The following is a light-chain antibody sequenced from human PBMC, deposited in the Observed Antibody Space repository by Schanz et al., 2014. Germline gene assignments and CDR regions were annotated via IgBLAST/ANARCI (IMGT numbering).Light chain of an antibody. CDR3: VLYMGGGIPWV. J-gene: IGLJ3*02. Sequence: QTVVTQEPSFSVSPGGTVTLTCGLSSGSVSTSYYPSWYQQTPGQAPRTLIYSTNTRSSGVPDRFSGSILGNKAALTITGAQADDESDYYCVLYMGGGIPWVFGGGTKLTVL. CDR1: SGSVSTSYY. V-gene: IGLV8-61*01. CDR2: STN.